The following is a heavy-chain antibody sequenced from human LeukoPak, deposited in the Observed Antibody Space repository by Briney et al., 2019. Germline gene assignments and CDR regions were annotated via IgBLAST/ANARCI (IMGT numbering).Heavy chain of an antibody. CDR2: ISYDGSNK. D-gene: IGHD1-1*01. V-gene: IGHV3-30-3*02. Sequence: GRSLRLSCAASGFTFSSYAMHWVRQAPGKGLEWVAVISYDGSNKYYADSVKGRFTISRDNSKNTLYLQMNSLRAEDTAVYYCAKRVSLDGTEDWGQGTLVTVSS. CDR1: GFTFSSYA. CDR3: AKRVSLDGTED. J-gene: IGHJ4*02.